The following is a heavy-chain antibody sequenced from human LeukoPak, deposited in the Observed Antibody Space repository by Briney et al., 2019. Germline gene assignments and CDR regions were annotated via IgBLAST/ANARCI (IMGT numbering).Heavy chain of an antibody. Sequence: GRSLRLSCAASGFTFSSYAMHWVRQAPGKGLEWVAVISYDGSNKYYADSVKGRFTISRDNSKNTLYLQMNSLRAEDTAVYYCAKGVGLRYYYDSSGSWFFDYWGQGTLVTVSS. CDR2: ISYDGSNK. J-gene: IGHJ4*02. D-gene: IGHD3-22*01. CDR1: GFTFSSYA. V-gene: IGHV3-30-3*01. CDR3: AKGVGLRYYYDSSGSWFFDY.